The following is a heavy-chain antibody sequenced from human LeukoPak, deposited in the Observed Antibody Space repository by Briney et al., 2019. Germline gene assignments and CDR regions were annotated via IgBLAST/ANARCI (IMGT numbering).Heavy chain of an antibody. J-gene: IGHJ5*02. Sequence: SETLSLTCAVYGGSLSGLYGSWIRQPPGKGLEWIGEINHSGSTNYNPSLKSRVTISVDTSKNQFSLKLSSVTAADTAVYYCARASMVRGVTINWFDPWGQGTLVTVSS. CDR1: GGSLSGLY. V-gene: IGHV4-34*01. CDR2: INHSGST. D-gene: IGHD3-10*01. CDR3: ARASMVRGVTINWFDP.